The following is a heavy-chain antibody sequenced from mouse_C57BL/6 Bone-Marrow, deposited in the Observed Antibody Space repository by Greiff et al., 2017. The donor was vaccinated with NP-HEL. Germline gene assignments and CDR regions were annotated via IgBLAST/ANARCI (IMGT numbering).Heavy chain of an antibody. CDR2: IDPETGGT. CDR1: GYTFTDYE. V-gene: IGHV1-15*01. J-gene: IGHJ4*01. Sequence: VQLQQSGAELVRPGGSVTLSCKASGYTFTDYEMHWVKQTPVHGLEWIGAIDPETGGTAYNQKFKGKAILTADKSSSTAYMELRSLTSEDSAVYYCTSQGVPYAMDYWGQGTSVTVSS. CDR3: TSQGVPYAMDY.